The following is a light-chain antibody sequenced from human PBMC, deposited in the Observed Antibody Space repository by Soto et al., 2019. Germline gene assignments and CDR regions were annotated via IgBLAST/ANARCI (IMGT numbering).Light chain of an antibody. Sequence: QSALTQPASVSGSPGQSTTSSCTGTSSDVGGYNYVSWYQQHPGKAPKLMIYDVSNRPSGVSNRFSGSKSGNTDSLTISGLQAEDEADYYCSSYTSSSTPYVVFGGGTKLTVL. CDR3: SSYTSSSTPYVV. CDR1: SSDVGGYNY. CDR2: DVS. J-gene: IGLJ2*01. V-gene: IGLV2-14*01.